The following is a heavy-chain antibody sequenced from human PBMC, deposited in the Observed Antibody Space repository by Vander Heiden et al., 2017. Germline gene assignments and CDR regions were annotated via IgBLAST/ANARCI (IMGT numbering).Heavy chain of an antibody. Sequence: VTLVASWGGVVKPCRYLRLSSADSGFSFCCYGLHWVPLAPGKGLEWVAVMSSDGRETYYAYSVKCRFTISRDNFNNSLYLEMNSLRVEDTAVYYCAKDYYPHMTFIVVVTNSLDYWGQGTLLTVSS. CDR2: MSSDGRET. CDR3: AKDYYPHMTFIVVVTNSLDY. V-gene: IGHV3-30*18. D-gene: IGHD3-22*01. CDR1: GFSFCCYG. J-gene: IGHJ4*02.